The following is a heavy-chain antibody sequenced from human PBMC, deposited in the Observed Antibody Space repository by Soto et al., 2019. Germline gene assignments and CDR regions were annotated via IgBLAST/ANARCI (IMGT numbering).Heavy chain of an antibody. Sequence: QLQLQESGSGLVKPSQTLSLTCAVSGGSISSGGYSWSWIRQPPEKGLEWIGYIYHSGGTYYNPYLRSRVTIAVDRSKNQFSRKLSSVTAACTAVYYCARRDAYGDRNLDYWGQGTLVPVSS. CDR3: ARRDAYGDRNLDY. D-gene: IGHD4-17*01. CDR1: GGSISSGGYS. V-gene: IGHV4-30-2*01. J-gene: IGHJ4*02. CDR2: IYHSGGT.